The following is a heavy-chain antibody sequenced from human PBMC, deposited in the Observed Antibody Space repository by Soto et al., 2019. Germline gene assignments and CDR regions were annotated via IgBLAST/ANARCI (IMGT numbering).Heavy chain of an antibody. J-gene: IGHJ4*02. CDR1: GYTFTSYA. CDR2: INAGNGNT. V-gene: IGHV1-3*01. CDR3: ARPRGYSYGFDY. D-gene: IGHD5-18*01. Sequence: ASVKVSCKASGYTFTSYAMHWVRQAPGQRLEWMGWINAGNGNTKYSQKFQGRVTITGDTSASTAYMELSSLRSDDTAVYYCARPRGYSYGFDYWGQGTLVTSPQ.